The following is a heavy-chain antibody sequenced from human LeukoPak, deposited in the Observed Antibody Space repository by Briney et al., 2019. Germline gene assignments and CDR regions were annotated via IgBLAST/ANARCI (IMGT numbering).Heavy chain of an antibody. D-gene: IGHD6-19*01. V-gene: IGHV4-59*01. CDR3: ARDSGDRGCFAFAI. Sequence: PSETLSLTCTVAAGSISSYYWSWIRPPPGKGLEWSGYIYYSGSTNYNPSLKSRVTISVDTSKNQFSLKLSSVTAADTAVYYCARDSGDRGCFAFAIWGQGTMVTVSS. J-gene: IGHJ3*02. CDR1: AGSISSYY. CDR2: IYYSGST.